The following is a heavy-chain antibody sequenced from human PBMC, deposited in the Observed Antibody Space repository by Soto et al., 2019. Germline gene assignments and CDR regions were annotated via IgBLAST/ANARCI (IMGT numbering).Heavy chain of an antibody. D-gene: IGHD3-16*01. CDR1: GFTFSSYS. J-gene: IGHJ6*02. Sequence: EVQLVESGGGLVKPGGSLRLSCAASGFTFSSYSMNWVRQAPGKGLEWVSSISSSSSYIYYADSVKGRFTISRDNAKNSLYLQMNSLRAEDTAVYYCARDQVGGNPGPYYYYGMDVWGQGTTVTVSS. V-gene: IGHV3-21*01. CDR2: ISSSSSYI. CDR3: ARDQVGGNPGPYYYYGMDV.